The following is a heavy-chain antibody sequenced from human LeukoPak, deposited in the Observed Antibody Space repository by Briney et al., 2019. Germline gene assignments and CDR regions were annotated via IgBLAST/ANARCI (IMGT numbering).Heavy chain of an antibody. J-gene: IGHJ4*02. V-gene: IGHV3-74*01. CDR2: ICPDGTVT. Sequence: GGSLRLSCAASGFTFSSYCMNWVRQAPGKGLEWVSRICPDGTVTNYADSVKARFIISRDNARNTVYLQMNSLRVEDTAVYYRVRDFRSADYWGQGTLVTVSS. CDR1: GFTFSSYC. CDR3: VRDFRSADY.